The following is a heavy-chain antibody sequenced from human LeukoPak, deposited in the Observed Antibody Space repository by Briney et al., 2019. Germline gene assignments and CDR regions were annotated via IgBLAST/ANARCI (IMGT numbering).Heavy chain of an antibody. D-gene: IGHD2-15*01. J-gene: IGHJ4*02. CDR1: GGSISSYY. CDR3: AGGWLFDY. CDR2: IYYSGST. Sequence: PSETLSLTCTVSGGSISSYYWSWIRQPPGKGLEWIGYIYYSGSTNYNPSLKSRVTISVDTSKNQFSLKLSSVTAADTAVYYCAGGWLFDYWGQGTLVTVSS. V-gene: IGHV4-59*01.